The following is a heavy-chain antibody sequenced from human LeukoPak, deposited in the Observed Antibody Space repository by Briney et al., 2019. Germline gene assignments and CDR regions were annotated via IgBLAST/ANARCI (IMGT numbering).Heavy chain of an antibody. Sequence: PGGSLRLSCAASGFTFSSYAMSWVRQAPGKGLEWVSAISGSGGSTYYADSVKGRFTISRDNSKNTLYLQMNSLRAEDTAVYYCAMDLLGDFWSGYPPRAFDIWGQGTMVTVSS. D-gene: IGHD3-3*01. CDR3: AMDLLGDFWSGYPPRAFDI. CDR1: GFTFSSYA. V-gene: IGHV3-23*01. J-gene: IGHJ3*02. CDR2: ISGSGGST.